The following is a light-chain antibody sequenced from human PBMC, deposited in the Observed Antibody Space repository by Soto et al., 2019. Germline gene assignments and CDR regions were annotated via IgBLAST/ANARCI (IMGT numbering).Light chain of an antibody. J-gene: IGKJ4*01. CDR2: GAS. V-gene: IGKV3-20*01. CDR3: QQYGTSPPT. Sequence: EIVLTQSPGTLSLSPGETATLSCRASQSVSSTYLAWYQQKPGQAPGLLLYGASNRASGIPDRFAGSGSGTDFTLTISRLEPEDFAVYYCQQYGTSPPTCGGGTKVEIK. CDR1: QSVSSTY.